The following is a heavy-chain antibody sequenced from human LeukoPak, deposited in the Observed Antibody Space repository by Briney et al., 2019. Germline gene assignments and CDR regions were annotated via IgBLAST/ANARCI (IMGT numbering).Heavy chain of an antibody. CDR1: GFTFSTYS. CDR3: ASDPYYYDSTRGY. Sequence: GGSLRLSCAASGFTFSTYSMNGVRQAPGKGLEWVSYISSSSSSASYADSVKGRFTISRDNAKNSLYLQMNSLRAEDTAVYYCASDPYYYDSTRGYWGQGTPVTVSS. J-gene: IGHJ4*02. D-gene: IGHD3-22*01. CDR2: ISSSSSSA. V-gene: IGHV3-48*01.